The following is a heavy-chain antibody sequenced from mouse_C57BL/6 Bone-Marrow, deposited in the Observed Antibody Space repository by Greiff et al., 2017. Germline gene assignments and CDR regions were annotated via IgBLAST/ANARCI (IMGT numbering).Heavy chain of an antibody. CDR3: ARVEVDGSSGDWYFDV. D-gene: IGHD1-1*01. CDR1: GYTFTSYD. V-gene: IGHV1-85*01. CDR2: IYPRDGSK. Sequence: QVQLKQSGPELVKPGASVKLSCKASGYTFTSYDINWVKQRPGQGLEWIGWIYPRDGSKKYHEKFKGKATLTVDTSSSTAYMEIHRLTAEDSGVFCGARVEVDGSSGDWYFDVWGTGTTVTVSS. J-gene: IGHJ1*03.